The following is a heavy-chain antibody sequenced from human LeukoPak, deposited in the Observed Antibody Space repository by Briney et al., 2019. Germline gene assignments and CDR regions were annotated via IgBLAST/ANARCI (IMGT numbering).Heavy chain of an antibody. CDR1: EFTFSNYW. CDR2: IKRDGSEK. V-gene: IGHV3-7*03. J-gene: IGHJ4*02. CDR3: ARDHGNIWETFGV. Sequence: GGSLRLSCAASEFTFSNYWMSWVRQAPGNGLEWVANIKRDGSEKYYVDSVKGRFTISRDNAKNSLFLHMNSLRVEDTAVYYCARDHGNIWETFGVWGQGTLVTASS. D-gene: IGHD5-24*01.